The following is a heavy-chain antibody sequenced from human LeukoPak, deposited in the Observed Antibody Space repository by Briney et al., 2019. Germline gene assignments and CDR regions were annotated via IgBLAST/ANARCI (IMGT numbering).Heavy chain of an antibody. J-gene: IGHJ4*02. CDR2: INPNSGGT. D-gene: IGHD3-3*01. V-gene: IGHV1-2*02. CDR3: ARDQTPSGSITIFGVVIM. CDR1: GYTFTGYD. Sequence: GASVKVSCKASGYTFTGYDINWVRQAPGQGLEWMGWINPNSGGTNYAQKFQGRVTMTRDTSISTAYMELSRLRSDDTAVYYCARDQTPSGSITIFGVVIMWGQGTLVTVSS.